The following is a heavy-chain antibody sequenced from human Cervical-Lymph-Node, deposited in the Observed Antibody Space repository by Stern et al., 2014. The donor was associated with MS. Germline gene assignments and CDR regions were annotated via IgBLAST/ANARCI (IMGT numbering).Heavy chain of an antibody. Sequence: QLQLQESGPGLVKPSETLSLTCAVSGDSISSYTHYWAWIRQPPGKGLEWIGSVYYSGATYYHPSLKSPVPISVDTSKNPFPLGLNSVTAADTAVYYCAKHACTGAACPFDLWGQGTLVTVSS. CDR2: VYYSGAT. D-gene: IGHD2-8*02. V-gene: IGHV4-39*01. CDR1: GDSISSYTHY. CDR3: AKHACTGAACPFDL. J-gene: IGHJ4*02.